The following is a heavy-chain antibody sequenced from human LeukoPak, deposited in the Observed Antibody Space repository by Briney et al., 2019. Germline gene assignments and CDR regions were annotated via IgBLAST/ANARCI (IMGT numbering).Heavy chain of an antibody. CDR2: ISGSGASI. V-gene: IGHV3-23*01. J-gene: IGHJ4*02. D-gene: IGHD5-12*01. CDR1: GFTFNSYA. CDR3: AKDYSGYDY. Sequence: GGSLRLSCAASGFTFNSYAMSWVSQAPGKGLGCVSGISGSGASIYYADSVKGRFTISRDNSKNTLYLQMNSLRAEDTAVYYCAKDYSGYDYWGPGTLVTASS.